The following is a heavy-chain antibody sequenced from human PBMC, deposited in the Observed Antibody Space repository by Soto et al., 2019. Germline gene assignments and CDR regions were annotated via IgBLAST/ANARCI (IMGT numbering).Heavy chain of an antibody. D-gene: IGHD5-12*01. CDR1: GECVTSYY. CDR3: ARSTRGYSGYASHIDN. V-gene: IGHV4-59*02. J-gene: IGHJ4*02. CDR2: IYYTGST. Sequence: PSQTRSHARCVAGECVTSYYWSWIRQPPGKGLEWIGYIYYTGSTNYNPSLKSRVTISVDTSKNHFSLNLSSVTAADTAVYYCARSTRGYSGYASHIDNWGQGTQVTVS.